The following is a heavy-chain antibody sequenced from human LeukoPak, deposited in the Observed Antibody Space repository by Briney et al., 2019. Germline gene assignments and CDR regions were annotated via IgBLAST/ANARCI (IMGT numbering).Heavy chain of an antibody. CDR1: GFPFSSYG. V-gene: IGHV3-33*06. CDR3: AKAASSSWPSYYYGMDV. Sequence: GGSLRLSCVASGFPFSSYGMHWVRQAPGKGLEWVAVIWSVGGAEYYADSVKGRFTISRDNSKNMLFLQMNSLRAEDTAVYYCAKAASSSWPSYYYGMDVWGQGTTVTVSS. CDR2: IWSVGGAE. J-gene: IGHJ6*02. D-gene: IGHD6-13*01.